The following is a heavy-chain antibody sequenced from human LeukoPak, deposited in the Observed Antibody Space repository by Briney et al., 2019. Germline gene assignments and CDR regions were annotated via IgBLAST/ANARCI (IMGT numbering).Heavy chain of an antibody. CDR3: ARGSAYYDSSGYICDY. D-gene: IGHD3-22*01. CDR2: IWYDGSNK. Sequence: GGSLRLSCAASGFTFSSYGMHWVRQAPGKGLEWVAVIWYDGSNKYYADSVKGRFTISRDNAKNSLYLQMNSLRAEDTAVYYCARGSAYYDSSGYICDYWGQGTLVTVSS. J-gene: IGHJ4*02. V-gene: IGHV3-33*01. CDR1: GFTFSSYG.